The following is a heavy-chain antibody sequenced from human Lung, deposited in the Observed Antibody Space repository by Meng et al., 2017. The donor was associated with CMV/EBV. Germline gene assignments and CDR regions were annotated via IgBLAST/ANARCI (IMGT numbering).Heavy chain of an antibody. V-gene: IGHV4-39*07. J-gene: IGHJ3*02. Sequence: SETLSLXCTVSGDSITNSGYYWGWLRQAPGKGLEWIGSFYFGGTTFDNPSLKSRVAMAVDTSNNQFSLKLTSVAAAATAVYYCARDVAVIATPRYAFDIWGQGXEVTVSS. CDR3: ARDVAVIATPRYAFDI. D-gene: IGHD2-21*01. CDR1: GDSITNSGYY. CDR2: FYFGGTT.